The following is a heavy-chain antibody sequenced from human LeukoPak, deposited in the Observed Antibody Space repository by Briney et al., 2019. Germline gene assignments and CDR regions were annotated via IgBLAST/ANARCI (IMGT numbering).Heavy chain of an antibody. Sequence: ASVKVSCKASGYTFTGYYMHWVRQAPGQGLEWMGWINPNSGGTNYAQKFQGRVTMTRDTSINTAYMELSRLRSDDTAVYYCATGGYRGYSGYGGHGWFDPWGQGTLVTVSS. CDR3: ATGGYRGYSGYGGHGWFDP. D-gene: IGHD5-12*01. CDR1: GYTFTGYY. J-gene: IGHJ5*02. V-gene: IGHV1-2*02. CDR2: INPNSGGT.